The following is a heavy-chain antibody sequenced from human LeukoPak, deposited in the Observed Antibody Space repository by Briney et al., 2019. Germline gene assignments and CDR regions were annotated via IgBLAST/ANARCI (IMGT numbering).Heavy chain of an antibody. J-gene: IGHJ4*02. Sequence: SETLSLTCTVSGGSISGYYWSWIRQPAGKGLEWIGRIYTSGSTNYNPSLKSRVTMSVDRSKTQFSLKVSSVTAADTAVYYCARGAYSSGWYGLRLLFHFDYWGQGTLVTVSS. CDR2: IYTSGST. V-gene: IGHV4-4*07. CDR1: GGSISGYY. D-gene: IGHD6-19*01. CDR3: ARGAYSSGWYGLRLLFHFDY.